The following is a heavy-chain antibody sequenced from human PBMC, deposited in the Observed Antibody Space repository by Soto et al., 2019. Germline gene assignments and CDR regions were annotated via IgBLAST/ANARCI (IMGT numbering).Heavy chain of an antibody. CDR1: EFIFSSYA. Sequence: GGSLRLSCAASEFIFSSYAMSWVRQAPGKGLEWVSAISGSGGSTYYADFVMGRLTISRDNSKNTLYLQMNSLRAEDTAVYYCAKDRTVSTVYYYYGMDVWGQGTTVTVSS. CDR3: AKDRTVSTVYYYYGMDV. J-gene: IGHJ6*02. D-gene: IGHD4-17*01. V-gene: IGHV3-23*01. CDR2: ISGSGGST.